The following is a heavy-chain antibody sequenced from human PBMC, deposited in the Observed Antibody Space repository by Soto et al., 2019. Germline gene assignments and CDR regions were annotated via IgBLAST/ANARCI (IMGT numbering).Heavy chain of an antibody. CDR1: GDTFSSYI. V-gene: IGHV1-69*08. CDR2: VIPVLTTT. J-gene: IGHJ6*02. D-gene: IGHD2-21*02. Sequence: QVQLVQSGAEVKKPGSSVRVSCRSSGDTFSSYIVNWLRLAPGRGLEWMGRVIPVLTTTDYAQNFRGRVTINADRSTNTVYLDLSSLRSDDTAVYYCARRRYCGYDCYHKHYYGMDVWGQGSLVTVAS. CDR3: ARRRYCGYDCYHKHYYGMDV.